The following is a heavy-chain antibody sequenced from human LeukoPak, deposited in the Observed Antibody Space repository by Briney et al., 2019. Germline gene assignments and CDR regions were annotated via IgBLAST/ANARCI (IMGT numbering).Heavy chain of an antibody. J-gene: IGHJ6*03. CDR1: GFTFSAYS. V-gene: IGHV3-48*04. D-gene: IGHD3-16*01. Sequence: GGSLRLSCAASGFTFSAYSMNWVRQAPGKGLEWVSYISGSSGTIYYADSVRGRFTISRDNAKTSLYLQMNSLRAEDTAIYYCARRSEFGVLYYMDVWGKGTTVTVSS. CDR3: ARRSEFGVLYYMDV. CDR2: ISGSSGTI.